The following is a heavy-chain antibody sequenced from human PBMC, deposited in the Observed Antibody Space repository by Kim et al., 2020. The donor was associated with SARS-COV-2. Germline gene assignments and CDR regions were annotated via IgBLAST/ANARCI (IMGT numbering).Heavy chain of an antibody. CDR3: ARGVNRDWQQRHGYGMDV. CDR1: GFTFSSYG. V-gene: IGHV3-33*05. J-gene: IGHJ6*02. CDR2: ISYDGSNK. Sequence: GGSLRLSCAASGFTFSSYGMHWVRQAPGKGLEWVAVISYDGSNKYYADSVKGRFTISRDNSKNTLYLQMNSLRAEDTAVYYCARGVNRDWQQRHGYGMDVWGQGTTVTVYS. D-gene: IGHD6-25*01.